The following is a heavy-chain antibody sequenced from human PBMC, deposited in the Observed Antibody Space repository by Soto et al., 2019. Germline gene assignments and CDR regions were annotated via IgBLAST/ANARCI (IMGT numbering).Heavy chain of an antibody. CDR2: IYYSGST. CDR1: GGYISSYY. V-gene: IGHV4-59*08. J-gene: IGHJ6*02. D-gene: IGHD3-10*01. CDR3: ARQGFGAIHGLVDV. Sequence: SETLSLTSTVSGGYISSYYWSWIRQPPGKGLEWIGYIYYSGSTYYNPSLKSRVTISVDTSKNQFSLKLSSVTAADTAVYYCARQGFGAIHGLVDVWAQGTTVTVSS.